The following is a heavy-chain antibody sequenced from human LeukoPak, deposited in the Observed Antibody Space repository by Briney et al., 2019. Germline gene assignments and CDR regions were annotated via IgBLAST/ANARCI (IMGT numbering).Heavy chain of an antibody. CDR1: GFTFISYS. Sequence: GGSLRLSCAASGFTFISYSMNWVRQAPGKGLEWVSSISSSSSYIYYADSVKGRFTISRDNAKNSLYLQMNSLRAEDTAVYYCARDNGYLESWFDPWGQGTLVTVSS. D-gene: IGHD4-17*01. J-gene: IGHJ5*02. CDR2: ISSSSSYI. CDR3: ARDNGYLESWFDP. V-gene: IGHV3-21*01.